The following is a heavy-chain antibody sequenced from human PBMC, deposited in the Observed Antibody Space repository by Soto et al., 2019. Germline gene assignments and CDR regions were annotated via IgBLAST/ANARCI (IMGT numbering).Heavy chain of an antibody. CDR2: IYYSGST. Sequence: SETLSLTCTVSGGSISSSSYYWGWIRQPPGKGLEWIGSIYYSGSTYYNPSLKSRVTISVDTSKNQFSLKLSSVTAADTAVYYCARHPAARPRAFHAFDIWGQGTMVTVSS. CDR1: GGSISSSSYY. V-gene: IGHV4-39*01. J-gene: IGHJ3*02. D-gene: IGHD6-6*01. CDR3: ARHPAARPRAFHAFDI.